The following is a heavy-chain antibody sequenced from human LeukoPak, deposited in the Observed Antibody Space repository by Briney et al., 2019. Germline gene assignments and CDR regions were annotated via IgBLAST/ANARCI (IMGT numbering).Heavy chain of an antibody. J-gene: IGHJ4*02. Sequence: PGGSLRLSCAASGFTVSSNYMSWVRQAPGKGLEWVSVIYSGGSTYYADSVKGRFTISRDNSKNTLYLQMNSLRAEDTAAYYCAAGPLYSGYDWGVWEKYHLDYWGQGTLVTVSS. D-gene: IGHD5-12*01. V-gene: IGHV3-66*02. CDR2: IYSGGST. CDR1: GFTVSSNY. CDR3: AAGPLYSGYDWGVWEKYHLDY.